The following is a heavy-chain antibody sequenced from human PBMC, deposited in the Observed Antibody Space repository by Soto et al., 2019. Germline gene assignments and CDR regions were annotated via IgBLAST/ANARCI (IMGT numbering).Heavy chain of an antibody. V-gene: IGHV4-59*01. CDR2: IYYSGST. J-gene: IGHJ6*02. D-gene: IGHD3-3*01. CDR1: EGSIRSYY. Sequence: TVVEGSIRSYYWSWIRKKPGKGLEWIGYIYYSGSTNYNPSLKSRVTISVDTSKNQFSLKLSSVTAADTAVYYCARDRGGGNDFWSGYYYYYGMDVWGQGTTVTVSS. CDR3: ARDRGGGNDFWSGYYYYYGMDV.